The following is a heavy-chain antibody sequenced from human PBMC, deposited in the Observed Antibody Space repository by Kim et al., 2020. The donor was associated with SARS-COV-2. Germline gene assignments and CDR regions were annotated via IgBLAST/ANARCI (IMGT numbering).Heavy chain of an antibody. CDR3: GTTMIYGFYYGMDV. D-gene: IGHD3-22*01. CDR2: ISGYNGNT. Sequence: ASVKVSCKASGYTFTTYGISWVRQAPGQGLEWMGWISGYNGNTNYVRKFQGRVTMTTDTSTSTAYMELRSLRSDDTAVYYCGTTMIYGFYYGMDVWGQGTTVTVSS. J-gene: IGHJ6*02. CDR1: GYTFTTYG. V-gene: IGHV1-18*01.